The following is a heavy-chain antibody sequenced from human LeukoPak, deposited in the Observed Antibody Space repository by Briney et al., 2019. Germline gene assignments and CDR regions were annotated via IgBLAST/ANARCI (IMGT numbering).Heavy chain of an antibody. Sequence: SETLSLTCTVSGGSVSSGTYYWSWIRQPPGKGLEWIAYMYYSGSTNYNPSLKSRVTISIDTPKNQFSLKLSSVTAADSAVYFCARGYCTGGVCPDGFGIWGQGTMVTVSS. V-gene: IGHV4-61*01. CDR3: ARGYCTGGVCPDGFGI. J-gene: IGHJ3*02. CDR2: MYYSGST. CDR1: GGSVSSGTYY. D-gene: IGHD2-8*02.